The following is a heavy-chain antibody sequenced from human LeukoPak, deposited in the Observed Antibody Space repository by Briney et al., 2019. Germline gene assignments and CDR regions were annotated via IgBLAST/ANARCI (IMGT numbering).Heavy chain of an antibody. J-gene: IGHJ4*02. CDR1: GFTFSSYN. CDR2: ISGSDGST. Sequence: PGGSLRLSCAASGFTFSSYNMNWVRQAPGKGLEWVSAISGSDGSTYYAESVRGRFTISRDNSKNTLYLQKNSLRAEDTAVYYCANIGIAVAGVFDYWGQGTLVTVSS. CDR3: ANIGIAVAGVFDY. V-gene: IGHV3-23*01. D-gene: IGHD6-19*01.